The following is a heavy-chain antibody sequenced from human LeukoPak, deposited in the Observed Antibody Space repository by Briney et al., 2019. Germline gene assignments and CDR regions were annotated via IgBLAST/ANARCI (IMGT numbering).Heavy chain of an antibody. V-gene: IGHV3-23*01. CDR3: AKVPPGIAVAGHFDY. J-gene: IGHJ4*02. CDR2: ISGSGGST. D-gene: IGHD6-19*01. Sequence: GGSLRLSCAASGFTFSSYAMSWVRQAPGKGLEWVSAISGSGGSTYYADSVKGWFTISRDNSKNTLYLQVNSLRAEDTAVYYCAKVPPGIAVAGHFDYWGQGTLVTVSS. CDR1: GFTFSSYA.